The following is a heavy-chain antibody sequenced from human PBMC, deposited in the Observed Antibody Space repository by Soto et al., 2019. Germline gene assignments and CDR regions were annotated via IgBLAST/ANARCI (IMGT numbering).Heavy chain of an antibody. CDR1: GYSFTSYW. CDR3: ARPEYYYGSSGYSLGAFDI. D-gene: IGHD3-22*01. J-gene: IGHJ3*02. V-gene: IGHV5-51*01. CDR2: IYPGDSDA. Sequence: PGESLKISFKGSGYSFTSYWIGWVRQRPGEGLEWVGIIYPGDSDARYSPSFQGQVTISADKSISTAYLQWSSLKASDTAMYYCARPEYYYGSSGYSLGAFDIWGQGTMVTVSS.